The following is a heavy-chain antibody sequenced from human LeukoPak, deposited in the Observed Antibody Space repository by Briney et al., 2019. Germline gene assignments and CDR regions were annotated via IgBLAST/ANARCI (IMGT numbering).Heavy chain of an antibody. CDR3: VKGGFIAVGNWFDP. D-gene: IGHD6-19*01. CDR2: ISSNGGST. J-gene: IGHJ5*02. CDR1: GITFSSYA. Sequence: PGGSLRLSCSASGITFSSYAMHWVRQAPGKGLEYVSAISSNGGSTYYADSVKGRFTISRDNSKNTLYLQMSSLRAEDTAVYYCVKGGFIAVGNWFDPWGQGTLVTVSS. V-gene: IGHV3-64D*06.